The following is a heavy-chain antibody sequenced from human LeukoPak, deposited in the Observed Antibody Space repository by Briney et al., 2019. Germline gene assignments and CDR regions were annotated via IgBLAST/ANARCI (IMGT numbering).Heavy chain of an antibody. CDR3: ARQATYCSSTSCYKAVDAFDI. Sequence: PSETLSLTCTVSGGSISSSSYYWGWIRQPPGEGLEWIGSMYYSGRTYYNPSLKSRVTISVDTSKNQFSLKLSSVTAADTAVYYCARQATYCSSTSCYKAVDAFDIWGQGTMVTVSS. D-gene: IGHD2-2*02. CDR1: GGSISSSSYY. V-gene: IGHV4-39*01. J-gene: IGHJ3*02. CDR2: MYYSGRT.